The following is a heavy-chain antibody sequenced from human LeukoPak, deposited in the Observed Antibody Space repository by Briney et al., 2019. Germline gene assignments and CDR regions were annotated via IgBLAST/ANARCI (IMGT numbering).Heavy chain of an antibody. D-gene: IGHD2-2*01. CDR2: IRYDGSNK. V-gene: IGHV3-30*02. J-gene: IGHJ4*02. CDR1: GFTFSSYG. Sequence: GGSLRLSCAASGFTFSSYGMHWVRQAPGKGLEWVAFIRYDGSNKYYADSVKGRFTISRDNSKNTLYLQMNSLRAEDTAVFYCARDRDLGYCSSTSCFGLDHWGQGTLVTVSS. CDR3: ARDRDLGYCSSTSCFGLDH.